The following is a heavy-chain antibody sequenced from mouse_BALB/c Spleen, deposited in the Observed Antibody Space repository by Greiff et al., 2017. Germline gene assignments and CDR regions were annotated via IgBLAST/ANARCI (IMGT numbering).Heavy chain of an antibody. CDR3: ARKDDSWFAY. CDR1: GFTFSSYA. Sequence: EVQGVESGGGLVKPGGSLKLSCAASGFTFSSYAMSWVRQTPEKRLEWVASISSGGSTYYPDSVKGRFTISRDNARNILYLQMSSLRSEDTAMYYCARKDDSWFAYWGQGTLVTVSA. V-gene: IGHV5-6-5*01. D-gene: IGHD2-4*01. CDR2: ISSGGST. J-gene: IGHJ3*01.